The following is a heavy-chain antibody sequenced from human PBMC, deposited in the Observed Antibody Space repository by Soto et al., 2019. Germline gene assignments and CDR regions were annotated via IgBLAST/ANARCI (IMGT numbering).Heavy chain of an antibody. J-gene: IGHJ4*02. D-gene: IGHD3-10*01. V-gene: IGHV4-28*01. Sequence: SETLSLTCAVSGYSISSSNWWGLIRQPPGKGLEWIGYIYYSGSTYYNPSLKSRVTMSVDTSKNQFSLKLSSVTAVDTAVYYCAMSMVRFYYFDYWGQGTLVTVSS. CDR2: IYYSGST. CDR1: GYSISSSNW. CDR3: AMSMVRFYYFDY.